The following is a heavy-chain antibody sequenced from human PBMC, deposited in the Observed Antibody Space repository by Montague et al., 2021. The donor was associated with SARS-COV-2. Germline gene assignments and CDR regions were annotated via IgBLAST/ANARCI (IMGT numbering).Heavy chain of an antibody. CDR3: ARGRRILLWFGELLSGGDYYGMDV. CDR2: INHSGST. CDR1: GGSFSGYY. J-gene: IGHJ6*02. D-gene: IGHD3-10*01. V-gene: IGHV4-34*01. Sequence: SETLSLTCAVYGGSFSGYYRSWIRQPPGKGLEWIGEINHSGSTNXXPSLKSRVTISVDTSKNQFSLKLSSVTAADTAVYYCARGRRILLWFGELLSGGDYYGMDVWGQGTTVTVSS.